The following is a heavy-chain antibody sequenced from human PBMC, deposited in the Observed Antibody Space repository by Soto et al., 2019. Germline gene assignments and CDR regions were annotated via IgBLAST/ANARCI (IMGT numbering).Heavy chain of an antibody. J-gene: IGHJ6*02. Sequence: GGSLRLSCAASGFTFISYGMHFFRHAPGKGLEWVAVISYDGSNKYYADSVKGRFTISRDNSKNTLYLQMNSLRAEDTAVYYCAKATPTNYYGMDVWGQGTTVTVSS. V-gene: IGHV3-30*18. CDR1: GFTFISYG. CDR2: ISYDGSNK. CDR3: AKATPTNYYGMDV. D-gene: IGHD1-1*01.